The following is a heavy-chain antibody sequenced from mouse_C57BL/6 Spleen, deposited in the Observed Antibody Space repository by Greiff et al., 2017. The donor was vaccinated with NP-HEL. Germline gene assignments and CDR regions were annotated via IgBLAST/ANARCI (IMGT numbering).Heavy chain of an antibody. CDR3: AKIGSVGYAMDY. J-gene: IGHJ4*01. V-gene: IGHV2-5*01. CDR1: GFSLTSYG. Sequence: QVHVKQSGPGLVQPSQSLSITCTVSGFSLTSYGVHWVRQSPGKGLEWLGVIWRGGSTDYNAAFMSRLSITKDNSKSQVFFKMNSLQADDTAIYYCAKIGSVGYAMDYWGQGTSVTVSS. CDR2: IWRGGST.